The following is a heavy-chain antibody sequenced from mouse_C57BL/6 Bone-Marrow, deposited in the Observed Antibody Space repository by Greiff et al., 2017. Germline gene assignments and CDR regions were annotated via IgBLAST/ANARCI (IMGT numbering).Heavy chain of an antibody. D-gene: IGHD3-2*02. J-gene: IGHJ2*01. CDR1: GYTFTSYG. CDR3: ANLDSSVHFAY. CDR2: IYPRSGNT. V-gene: IGHV1-81*01. Sequence: VKLVESGAELARPGASVKLSCKASGYTFTSYGISWVKQRTGQGLEWIGEIYPRSGNTYYNEKFKGKATLTADKSSSTAYMELRSLTSEDSAVYFCANLDSSVHFAYWGQGTTLTVSS.